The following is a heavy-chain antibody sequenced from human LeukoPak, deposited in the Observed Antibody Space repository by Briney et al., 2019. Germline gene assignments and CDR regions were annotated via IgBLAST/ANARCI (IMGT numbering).Heavy chain of an antibody. D-gene: IGHD3-3*01. J-gene: IGHJ6*03. V-gene: IGHV1-46*01. Sequence: ASVKVSCKASGYTFTSYFMHWVRQTPGQGLEWMGIINPSGGSTSYAQKFQGRVTMTRDTSTSTVYMELSSLRSEDTAVYYCARGGITIFGVAPSVGYYMDVWGKGTTVTVSS. CDR2: INPSGGST. CDR3: ARGGITIFGVAPSVGYYMDV. CDR1: GYTFTSYF.